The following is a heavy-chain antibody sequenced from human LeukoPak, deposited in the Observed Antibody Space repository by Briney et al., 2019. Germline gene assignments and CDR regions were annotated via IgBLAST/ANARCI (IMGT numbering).Heavy chain of an antibody. V-gene: IGHV1-2*02. J-gene: IGHJ4*02. CDR1: GYTFTDYY. CDR3: ARGEIAVAGTEVDY. CDR2: INPNSGGT. D-gene: IGHD6-19*01. Sequence: GASVKVSCKASGYTFTDYYMHWVRQAPGQGLEWMGWINPNSGGTNYAQKFQGRVTMIRDTSISTAYMELSRLRSDDTAVYYCARGEIAVAGTEVDYWGQGTLVTVSS.